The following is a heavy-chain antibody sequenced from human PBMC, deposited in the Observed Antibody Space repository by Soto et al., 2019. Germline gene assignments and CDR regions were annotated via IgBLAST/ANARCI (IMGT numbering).Heavy chain of an antibody. CDR1: GYTFTGYY. D-gene: IGHD5-18*01. J-gene: IGHJ6*02. Sequence: ASLKVSCKASGYTFTGYYMHWVRQAPGQGLEWMGWINPNSGGTNYAQKFQGWVTMTRDTSISTAYMELSRLRSDDTAVYYCARDRSTTAMGYGMDVWGQGTTVTVSS. CDR2: INPNSGGT. V-gene: IGHV1-2*04. CDR3: ARDRSTTAMGYGMDV.